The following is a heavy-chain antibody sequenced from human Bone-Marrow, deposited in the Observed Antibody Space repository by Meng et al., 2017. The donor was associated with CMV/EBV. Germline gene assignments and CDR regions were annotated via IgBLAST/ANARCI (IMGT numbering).Heavy chain of an antibody. CDR3: ARINRYSGYDLGDD. CDR2: IYPGDSDT. D-gene: IGHD5-12*01. Sequence: GGSLRLSCKASGYRFTNYWIGWVRQMPGKGLECMGIIYPGDSDTRYSPSFQGQVTISADKSISTAYLQWSSLKASDTAMYYCARINRYSGYDLGDDWGQGTLVTVSS. V-gene: IGHV5-51*01. CDR1: GYRFTNYW. J-gene: IGHJ4*02.